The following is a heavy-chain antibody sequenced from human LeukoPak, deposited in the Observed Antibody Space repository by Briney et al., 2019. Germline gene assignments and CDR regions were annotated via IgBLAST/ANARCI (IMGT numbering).Heavy chain of an antibody. CDR3: ARDRGYCSGGSCSSYNWFDP. Sequence: GGSLRLSCAASGFTFSSYAMHWVRQAPGKGLEWVAVISYDGSNKYYADSVKGRFTISRDNSKNTLYLQMNSLRAEDTAVYYCARDRGYCSGGSCSSYNWFDPWGQGTLVTVSS. CDR2: ISYDGSNK. V-gene: IGHV3-30-3*01. J-gene: IGHJ5*02. CDR1: GFTFSSYA. D-gene: IGHD2-15*01.